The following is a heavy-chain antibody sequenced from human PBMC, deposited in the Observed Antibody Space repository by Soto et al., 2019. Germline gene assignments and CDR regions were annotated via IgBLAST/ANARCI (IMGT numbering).Heavy chain of an antibody. CDR1: GFAVSNNY. D-gene: IGHD3-22*01. J-gene: IGHJ4*02. CDR3: ARAGSPFDSDSSGYWGFDH. V-gene: IGHV3-53*01. Sequence: GGSLRLSCVASGFAVSNNYMNWVRQAPGKGLEWVSVVYSGGTTYYADSVRGRFTVSRDDSKNTLFLQMSSLRAEDTAVYYCARAGSPFDSDSSGYWGFDHWGQGTLVTVSS. CDR2: VYSGGTT.